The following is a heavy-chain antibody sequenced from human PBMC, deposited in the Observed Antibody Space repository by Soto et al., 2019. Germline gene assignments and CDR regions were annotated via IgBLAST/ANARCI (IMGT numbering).Heavy chain of an antibody. Sequence: PSETLSLTCSVSGVSLTSGTYYWSWIRQHPGKGLEWIGYIFYSGSTDYNPSLKSRVNISVDTSKNQFSLKLSSVTAADTAVYYCASTEDFFDYWGQGXLVTVHS. CDR3: ASTEDFFDY. V-gene: IGHV4-31*03. J-gene: IGHJ4*02. CDR1: GVSLTSGTYY. CDR2: IFYSGST.